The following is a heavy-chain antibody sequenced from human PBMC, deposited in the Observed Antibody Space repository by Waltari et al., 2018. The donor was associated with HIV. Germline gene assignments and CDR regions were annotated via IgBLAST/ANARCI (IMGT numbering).Heavy chain of an antibody. CDR2: IYYRGST. CDR1: GDSVGDSRYY. Sequence: QPQLQESGPGLVKPSESLSLTCTVSGDSVGDSRYYWGWIRQPPGKGLECIGGIYYRGSTYYNPSLKSRVTISLATSKNQCSLTLSSVAAADTAVYYCARGRNWNYPSQFDYWGQGTLVTVSS. J-gene: IGHJ4*02. V-gene: IGHV4-39*07. CDR3: ARGRNWNYPSQFDY. D-gene: IGHD1-7*01.